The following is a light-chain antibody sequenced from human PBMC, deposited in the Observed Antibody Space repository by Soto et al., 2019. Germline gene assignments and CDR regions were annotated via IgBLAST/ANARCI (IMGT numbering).Light chain of an antibody. Sequence: EIVLTQSPATLSLSPGERPALSCRASQSVGDTFLSWYQQKHGLAHRXXIYGVSNRATGIPDRFSGSGSGTDLTITISRLQPEDFEVYDCQQYGSSPETFGQGTKVDIK. CDR3: QQYGSSPET. V-gene: IGKV3-20*01. CDR1: QSVGDTF. CDR2: GVS. J-gene: IGKJ1*01.